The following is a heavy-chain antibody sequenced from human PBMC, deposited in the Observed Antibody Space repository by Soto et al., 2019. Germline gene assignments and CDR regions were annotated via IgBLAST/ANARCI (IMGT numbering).Heavy chain of an antibody. J-gene: IGHJ5*02. CDR1: ECIFIDYY. CDR2: ISSSSSYT. Sequence: SCAACECIFIDYYRSWIRQAPGKGLEWVSYISSSSSYTNYADSVKGRFTISRDNAKNSLYLQMNSLRAEDTAVYYCARDHYGPGWFDPWGQGTLVTVSS. V-gene: IGHV3-11*05. D-gene: IGHD3-10*01. CDR3: ARDHYGPGWFDP.